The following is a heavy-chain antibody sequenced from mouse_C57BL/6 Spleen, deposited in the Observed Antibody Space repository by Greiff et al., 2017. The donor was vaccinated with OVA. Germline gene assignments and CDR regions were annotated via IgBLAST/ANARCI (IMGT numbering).Heavy chain of an antibody. J-gene: IGHJ2*01. Sequence: EVKLVESGGGLVQPKGSLKLSCAASGFSFNTYAMNWVRQAPGKGLEWVARIRSKSNNYATYYADSVKDRFTISRDDSESMLYLQMNNLKTEDTAMYYCVGGGGYYLDYWGQGTTLTVSS. CDR3: VGGGGYYLDY. CDR2: IRSKSNNYAT. D-gene: IGHD1-1*02. V-gene: IGHV10-1*01. CDR1: GFSFNTYA.